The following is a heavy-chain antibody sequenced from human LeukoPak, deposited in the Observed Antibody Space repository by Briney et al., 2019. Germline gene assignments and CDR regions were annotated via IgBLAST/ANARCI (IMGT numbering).Heavy chain of an antibody. CDR3: ARACGGDCYSILATGMDV. Sequence: ASVKVSCKVSGYTLTELSMHWVRQAPGKGLEWMGGFDPEDGETIYAQKFQGRVTMTEDTSTDTAYMELSSLRSEDTAVYYCARACGGDCYSILATGMDVWGQGTTVTVSS. CDR2: FDPEDGET. CDR1: GYTLTELS. V-gene: IGHV1-24*01. J-gene: IGHJ6*02. D-gene: IGHD2-21*02.